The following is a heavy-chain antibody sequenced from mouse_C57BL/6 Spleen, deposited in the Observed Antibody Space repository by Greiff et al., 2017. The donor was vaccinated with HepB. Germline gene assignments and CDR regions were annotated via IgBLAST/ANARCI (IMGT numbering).Heavy chain of an antibody. CDR3: ARGDSSGYVPFAY. V-gene: IGHV1-81*01. D-gene: IGHD3-2*02. CDR2: IYPRSGNT. CDR1: GYTFTSYG. Sequence: VQLQQSGAELARPGASVKLSCKASGYTFTSYGISWVKQRTGQGLEWIGEIYPRSGNTYYNEKFKGKATLTADKSSSTAYMELRSLTSEDSAVYFCARGDSSGYVPFAYWGQGTLVTVSA. J-gene: IGHJ3*01.